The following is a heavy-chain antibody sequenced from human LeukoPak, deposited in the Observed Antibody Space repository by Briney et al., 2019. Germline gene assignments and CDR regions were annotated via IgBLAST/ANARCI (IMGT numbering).Heavy chain of an antibody. V-gene: IGHV3-11*04. J-gene: IGHJ6*03. Sequence: AGGSLRLSCAASGFTFSDYYMSWIRQAPGKGLEWVSYISSSGSTIYYADSVKGRFTISRDNAKNSLYLQMNSLRAEDTAVYYCARNLASEYQLPPLYYYYYMDVWGKGTTVTVSS. CDR2: ISSSGSTI. CDR1: GFTFSDYY. CDR3: ARNLASEYQLPPLYYYYYMDV. D-gene: IGHD2-2*01.